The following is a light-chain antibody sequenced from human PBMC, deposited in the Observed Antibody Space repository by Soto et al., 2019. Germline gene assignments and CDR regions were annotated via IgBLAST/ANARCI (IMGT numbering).Light chain of an antibody. J-gene: IGLJ1*01. CDR2: GNS. Sequence: QSVLPQPPSVSGAPGQRVTISCTGSSSNIGAGYDVHWYQQLPGTAPKLLIYGNSNRPSGVPDRFSGSKSGTSASLAITGLQAEDEADYYCQSYDSSLSGFYVFGTG. CDR3: QSYDSSLSGFYV. CDR1: SSNIGAGYD. V-gene: IGLV1-40*01.